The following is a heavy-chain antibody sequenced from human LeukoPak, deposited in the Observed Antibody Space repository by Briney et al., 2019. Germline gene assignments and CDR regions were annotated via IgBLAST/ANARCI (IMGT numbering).Heavy chain of an antibody. V-gene: IGHV1-46*01. J-gene: IGHJ5*02. CDR1: GYTFTSYY. Sequence: GASVKVSCKASGYTFTSYYMHWVRQAPGQGLEWMGIINPSGGSTGYAQKFQGRVTMTRDVSTSTVYMELSSLRSEDTAVYYCARDLSGLSAGSWFDPWGQGTLVTVSS. CDR3: ARDLSGLSAGSWFDP. D-gene: IGHD3-9*01. CDR2: INPSGGST.